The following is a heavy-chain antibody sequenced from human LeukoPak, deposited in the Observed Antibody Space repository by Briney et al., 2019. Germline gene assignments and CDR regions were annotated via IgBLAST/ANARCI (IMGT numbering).Heavy chain of an antibody. J-gene: IGHJ4*02. CDR2: ISSSSSYI. V-gene: IGHV3-21*01. Sequence: PGGSLRLSCAASGFTFSSYSMNWVRQAPGKGLESVSSISSSSSYIYYADSVKGRFTISRDNAKNSLYLQMNSLRAEDTAVYYCARGMVRGLPYYFDYWGQGTLVTVSS. D-gene: IGHD3-10*01. CDR1: GFTFSSYS. CDR3: ARGMVRGLPYYFDY.